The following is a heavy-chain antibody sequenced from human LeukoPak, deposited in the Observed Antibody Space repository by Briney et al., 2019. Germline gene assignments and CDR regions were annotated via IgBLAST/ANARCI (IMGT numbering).Heavy chain of an antibody. CDR2: INWNGGST. V-gene: IGHV3-20*04. CDR3: ARRGYSGYDYSYYYYYMDV. Sequence: GGSLRLSCAASGFTFDDYGMSWVRQASGKGLEWVSGINWNGGSTGYADSVKGRFTISRDNAKNSLYLQMNSLRAEDTALYYCARRGYSGYDYSYYYYYMDVWGKGTTVTVSS. J-gene: IGHJ6*03. CDR1: GFTFDDYG. D-gene: IGHD5-12*01.